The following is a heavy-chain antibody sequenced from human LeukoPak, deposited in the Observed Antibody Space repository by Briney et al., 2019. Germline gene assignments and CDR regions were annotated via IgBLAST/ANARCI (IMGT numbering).Heavy chain of an antibody. CDR3: ARDYYDSSGYYWEDNQPFDY. V-gene: IGHV3-21*01. CDR1: GFTFSSYS. CDR2: ISSSSSYI. J-gene: IGHJ4*02. Sequence: GGSLRLSCAASGFTFSSYSMNWVRQAPGKGLEWVSSISSSSSYIYYADSVKGRFTISRDNAKNTLYLQMNSLRAEDTAVYYCARDYYDSSGYYWEDNQPFDYWGQGTLVTVSS. D-gene: IGHD3-22*01.